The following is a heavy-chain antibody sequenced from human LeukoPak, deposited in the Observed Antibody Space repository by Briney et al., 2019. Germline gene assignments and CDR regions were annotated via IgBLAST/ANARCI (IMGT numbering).Heavy chain of an antibody. CDR2: MNPNSGNT. D-gene: IGHD6-6*01. J-gene: IGHJ4*02. Sequence: ASVKVSCKASGYTFTSCDINWVRQATGQGLEWMGWMNPNSGNTGYAQKFQGRVTITRNTSISTAYMELSSLRSEDTAVYYCARVWGTSSSLGFDYWGQGTLVTVSS. CDR1: GYTFTSCD. CDR3: ARVWGTSSSLGFDY. V-gene: IGHV1-8*03.